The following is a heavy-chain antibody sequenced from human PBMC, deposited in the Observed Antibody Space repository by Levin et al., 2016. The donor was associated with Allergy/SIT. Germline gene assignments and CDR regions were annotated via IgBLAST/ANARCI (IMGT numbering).Heavy chain of an antibody. Sequence: GESLKISCAASGFTFSDYYMSWIRQAPGKGLEWVSYISSSSSYTNYADSVKGRFTISRDNAKNSLYLQMNSLRAEDTAVYYCARDQDGSGSLSFCDYWGQGTLVTVSS. CDR2: ISSSSSYT. V-gene: IGHV3-11*06. CDR1: GFTFSDYY. J-gene: IGHJ4*02. D-gene: IGHD3-10*01. CDR3: ARDQDGSGSLSFCDY.